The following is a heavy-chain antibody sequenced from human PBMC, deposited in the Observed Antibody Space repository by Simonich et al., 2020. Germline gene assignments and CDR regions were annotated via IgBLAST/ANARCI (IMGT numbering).Heavy chain of an antibody. J-gene: IGHJ3*02. D-gene: IGHD1-1*01. CDR3: ARSTTGTTAFDI. CDR1: GYTFTSDG. Sequence: QVQLVQSGAEVKKPGASVKVSCKASGYTFTSDGISWVRQAPGQGLEWMGWISAYKGNTNSAQKRQGRVTMTTDTSTSTAYMELRSLRSDDTAVYYCARSTTGTTAFDIWGQGTMVTVSS. V-gene: IGHV1-18*01. CDR2: ISAYKGNT.